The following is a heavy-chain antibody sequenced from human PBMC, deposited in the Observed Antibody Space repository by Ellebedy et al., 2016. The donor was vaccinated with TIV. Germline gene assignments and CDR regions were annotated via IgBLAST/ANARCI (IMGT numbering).Heavy chain of an antibody. J-gene: IGHJ3*01. Sequence: GGSLRLSXVASGFSLNNYVMHWVRQAPGKGPEWVTVISYDGNNQYYAESVKGRFTVSRDTSKNTLHLSMNALSPEDSAVYYCARGRRGGLSGILFEALDLWGRGTRVTVSS. CDR2: ISYDGNNQ. CDR3: ARGRRGGLSGILFEALDL. CDR1: GFSLNNYV. V-gene: IGHV3-30*03. D-gene: IGHD3-16*02.